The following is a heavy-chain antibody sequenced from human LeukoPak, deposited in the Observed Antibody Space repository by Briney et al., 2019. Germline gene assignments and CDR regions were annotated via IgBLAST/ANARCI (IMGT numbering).Heavy chain of an antibody. V-gene: IGHV4-59*01. Sequence: SETLSLTCSVSGSSITNYYWSWIRQPPGKGLEWIGYIYYSGSTNYNPSLKSRVTISVDTSKNQFSLKLSSVTASDTAVYYCARGWRHDYWGQGTLVTVSS. CDR2: IYYSGST. CDR3: ARGWRHDY. D-gene: IGHD2-15*01. CDR1: GSSITNYY. J-gene: IGHJ4*02.